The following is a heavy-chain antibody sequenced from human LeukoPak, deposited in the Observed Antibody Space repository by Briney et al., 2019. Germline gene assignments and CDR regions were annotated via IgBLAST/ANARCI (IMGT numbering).Heavy chain of an antibody. CDR3: ARGRMAGTYVFDY. J-gene: IGHJ4*02. CDR1: GDTFSSYA. D-gene: IGHD6-19*01. Sequence: SVKVTCKASGDTFSSYAISWVRRAPGQGLEWMGGIIPIFGTANYAQKFQGRVTITADESTSTAYMELSSLRSEDTAVYYCARGRMAGTYVFDYWGQGTLVTVSS. CDR2: IIPIFGTA. V-gene: IGHV1-69*13.